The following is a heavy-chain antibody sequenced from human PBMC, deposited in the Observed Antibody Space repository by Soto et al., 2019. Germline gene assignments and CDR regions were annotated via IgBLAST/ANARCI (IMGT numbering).Heavy chain of an antibody. CDR1: GGSITRRSSY. Sequence: SETLSLTCIVSGGSITRRSSYWAWIRQPPGKGLEWVGPFYDGNTYHNPSLRSRITIAVDTSRNQFSLKLNSVAAADTAFYYCATTRGLAVGGSFDYWGQGRLVTVSS. CDR3: ATTRGLAVGGSFDY. D-gene: IGHD3-10*01. CDR2: FYDGNT. V-gene: IGHV4-39*01. J-gene: IGHJ4*02.